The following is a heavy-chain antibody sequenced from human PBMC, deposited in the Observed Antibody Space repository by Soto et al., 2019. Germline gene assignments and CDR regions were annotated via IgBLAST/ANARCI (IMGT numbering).Heavy chain of an antibody. Sequence: PSETLSLTCTVSGGSISSGDYYWSWVRQPPGKGLEWIGYIYYSWSTWYNPSLKSRVTISIDTSKNQFSLKLRSVTSADTAVYYCARDRITMVRGAVDAFDIWGQGTMVPVSS. CDR1: GGSISSGDYY. CDR3: ARDRITMVRGAVDAFDI. J-gene: IGHJ3*02. CDR2: IYYSWST. V-gene: IGHV4-30-4*01. D-gene: IGHD3-10*01.